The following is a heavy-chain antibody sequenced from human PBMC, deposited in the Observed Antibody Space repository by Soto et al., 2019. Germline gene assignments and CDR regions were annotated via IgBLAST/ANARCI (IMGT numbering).Heavy chain of an antibody. D-gene: IGHD5-18*01. CDR2: IYYSGST. V-gene: IGHV4-59*08. CDR3: ARSRHTPSNEFDY. Sequence: LSLTCTVSGGSISSYYWSWIRQPPGKGLEWIGYIYYSGSTNYNPSLKSRVTISVDTSKNQFSLKLSSVTAADTAVYYCARSRHTPSNEFDYWGQGTLVTVSS. CDR1: GGSISSYY. J-gene: IGHJ4*02.